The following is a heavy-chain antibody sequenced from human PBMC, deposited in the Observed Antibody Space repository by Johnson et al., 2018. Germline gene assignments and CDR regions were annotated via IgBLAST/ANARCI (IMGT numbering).Heavy chain of an antibody. Sequence: VQLVQSGGNLVQPGGSLRLSCAASGFTVSTNYMSWVRQAPGKGLAWVSVIYSGGSTNYADSVKGRFTISRDNSKNTLYLQMNSLRAEDTAVYYCAREDISGYYFRHWGQGTLVTVSS. CDR3: AREDISGYYFRH. D-gene: IGHD3-22*01. CDR1: GFTVSTNY. CDR2: IYSGGST. V-gene: IGHV3-66*02. J-gene: IGHJ1*01.